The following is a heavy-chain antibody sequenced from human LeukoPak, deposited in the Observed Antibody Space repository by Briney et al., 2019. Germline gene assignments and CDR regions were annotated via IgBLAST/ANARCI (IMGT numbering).Heavy chain of an antibody. D-gene: IGHD3-16*01. CDR1: GFTFSSYL. V-gene: IGHV3-74*01. CDR3: ARGTVWRLGSYGLDV. J-gene: IGHJ6*02. CDR2: INSDGSST. Sequence: GGSLRLSCAASGFTFSSYLMHWVRQAPGKGLVWVSRINSDGSSTSYADSVKGRFTISRDNSKNTVYLQMNALRAEDSAVYYCARGTVWRLGSYGLDVWGQGTTVTVSS.